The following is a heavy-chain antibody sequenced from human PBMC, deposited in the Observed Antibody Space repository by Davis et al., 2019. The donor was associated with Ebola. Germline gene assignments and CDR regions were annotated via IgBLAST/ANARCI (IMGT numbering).Heavy chain of an antibody. Sequence: PSETLSLTCAVSGGSFTDYYWSWIRQAPGKGLEWMGETNHIGITTHNPALKSRVIISVDTSKKHFSLRLTSVTPADTAVYYCARIRAWNYEANIDVWGQGTVVSVSA. D-gene: IGHD1-7*01. V-gene: IGHV4-34*01. CDR3: ARIRAWNYEANIDV. CDR1: GGSFTDYY. CDR2: TNHIGIT. J-gene: IGHJ3*01.